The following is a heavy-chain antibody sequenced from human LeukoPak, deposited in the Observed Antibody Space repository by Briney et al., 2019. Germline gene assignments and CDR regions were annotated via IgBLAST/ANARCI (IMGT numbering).Heavy chain of an antibody. CDR3: ARVFRKLDHADY. CDR1: GFTFSDYY. CDR2: ISSSGSTI. D-gene: IGHD1-1*01. J-gene: IGHJ4*02. Sequence: PGGSLRLSCAASGFTFSDYYMSWIRQAPGKGLEWVSYISSSGSTIYYADSVKGRFTISRDNAKNSLYLQMNGLRAEDTAVYYCARVFRKLDHADYWGQGTLVTVSS. V-gene: IGHV3-11*01.